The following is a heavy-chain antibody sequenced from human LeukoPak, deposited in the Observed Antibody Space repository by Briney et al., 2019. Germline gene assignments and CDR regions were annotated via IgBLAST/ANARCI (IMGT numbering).Heavy chain of an antibody. J-gene: IGHJ5*02. CDR1: GVSFSGYY. CDR3: ARGYDILTGYFRFDP. D-gene: IGHD3-9*01. V-gene: IGHV4-34*01. CDR2: INHSGST. Sequence: PSETLSLTCAVYGVSFSGYYWSWIRQPPGKGLEWIGEINHSGSTNYNPSLKSRVTISVDTSKNQFSLKLSSVTAADTAVYYCARGYDILTGYFRFDPWGQGTLVTVSS.